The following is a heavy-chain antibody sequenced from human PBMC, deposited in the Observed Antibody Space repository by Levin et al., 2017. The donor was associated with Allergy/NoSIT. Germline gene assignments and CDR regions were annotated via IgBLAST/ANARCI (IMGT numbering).Heavy chain of an antibody. CDR3: AKFTLDV. D-gene: IGHD3-16*01. V-gene: IGHV3-23*01. J-gene: IGHJ6*03. CDR2: ISVSGDST. CDR1: GFTFSSYA. Sequence: LSLTCAASGFTFSSYAMSWVRQAPGKGLEWVSAISVSGDSTYYADSVKGRFTFSRDNSKNTLYLQMSSLRAEDTAVYYCAKFTLDVWGKGTTVTVSS.